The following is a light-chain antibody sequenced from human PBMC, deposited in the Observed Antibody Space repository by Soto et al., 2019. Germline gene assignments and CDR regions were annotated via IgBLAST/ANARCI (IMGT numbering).Light chain of an antibody. CDR2: DVS. V-gene: IGLV2-14*01. CDR3: SSYTSSSTLV. CDR1: SSDVGNYNY. J-gene: IGLJ2*01. Sequence: QSALTQPASVSGSPGQSITISCTGTSSDVGNYNYVSWYQQHPGKAPKLMIYDVSNRPSGVSNRFSGSKSDNTASLTISGLQAEDEADYYCSSYTSSSTLVFGGGTKVTVL.